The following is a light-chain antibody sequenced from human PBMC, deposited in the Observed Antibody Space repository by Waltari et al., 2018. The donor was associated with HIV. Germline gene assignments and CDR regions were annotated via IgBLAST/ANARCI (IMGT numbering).Light chain of an antibody. V-gene: IGLV1-44*01. J-gene: IGLJ2*01. Sequence: QSVLTQPPSASGTPGQRVTISCSGSSSNIGSNTVNWYQQLPGTAPKLLIYSNKQRPSGVPVRFSGSKSGTSASLAISGRQSEDEADYYCAAWDDSLNGYVVFGGGTKLTVL. CDR2: SNK. CDR1: SSNIGSNT. CDR3: AAWDDSLNGYVV.